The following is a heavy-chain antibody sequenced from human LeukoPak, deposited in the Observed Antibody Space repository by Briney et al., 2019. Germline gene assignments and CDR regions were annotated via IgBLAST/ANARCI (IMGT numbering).Heavy chain of an antibody. V-gene: IGHV3-48*04. Sequence: GGSLRLSCAASGFTFSSYSMNWVRQAPGKGLEWVSYISSSSSTIYYADSVKGRFTISRDNAKNSLYLQMNSLRAEDTAVYYCAKWELYSGFYYIDYWGQGTLATVSS. D-gene: IGHD1-26*01. CDR1: GFTFSSYS. J-gene: IGHJ4*02. CDR2: ISSSSSTI. CDR3: AKWELYSGFYYIDY.